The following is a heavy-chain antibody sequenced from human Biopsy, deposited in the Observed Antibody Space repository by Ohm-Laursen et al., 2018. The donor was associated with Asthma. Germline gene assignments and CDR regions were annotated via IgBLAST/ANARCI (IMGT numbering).Heavy chain of an antibody. CDR3: ARAYGGSFFSGSFDI. J-gene: IGHJ3*02. CDR2: IYSGGTS. D-gene: IGHD4-23*01. Sequence: SLRLSCAASGFAVSRDYMFWVRQAPGKGLEWVSVIYSGGTSHTADSVRDRVTISRDNSKNTLSLQMNSLRAEDTAVYYCARAYGGSFFSGSFDIWGQGTMVTVSS. V-gene: IGHV3-53*01. CDR1: GFAVSRDY.